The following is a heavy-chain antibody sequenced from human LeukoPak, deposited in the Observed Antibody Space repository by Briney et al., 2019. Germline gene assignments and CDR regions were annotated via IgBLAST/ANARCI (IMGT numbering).Heavy chain of an antibody. CDR2: INPIFSTA. J-gene: IGHJ4*02. D-gene: IGHD3-22*01. V-gene: IGHV1-69*05. CDR3: ARDAYDSSGYYPYYFDY. Sequence: SVKVSCKASGGTFSSYAISWVRQAPGQGLEWMGGINPIFSTANYAQKFQGRVTITTDESTSTAYMKLSSLRSEDTAVYYCARDAYDSSGYYPYYFDYWGQGALVTVSS. CDR1: GGTFSSYA.